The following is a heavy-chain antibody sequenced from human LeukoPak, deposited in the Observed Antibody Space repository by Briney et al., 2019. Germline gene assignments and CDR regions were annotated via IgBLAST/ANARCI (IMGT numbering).Heavy chain of an antibody. V-gene: IGHV3-30*03. D-gene: IGHD3-22*01. CDR2: ISYDGSNK. J-gene: IGHJ3*02. CDR1: GFTFSSYS. CDR3: ARELIVVVIPPDAFDI. Sequence: GGSLRLSCAASGFTFSSYSMNWVRQAPGEGLEWVAVISYDGSNKYYADSVKGRFTISRDNSKNTLYLQMNSLRAEDTAVYYCARELIVVVIPPDAFDIWGQGTMVTVSS.